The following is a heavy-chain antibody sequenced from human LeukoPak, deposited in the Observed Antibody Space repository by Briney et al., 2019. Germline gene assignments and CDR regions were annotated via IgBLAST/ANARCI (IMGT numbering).Heavy chain of an antibody. V-gene: IGHV7-4-1*02. CDR3: ARSGILWFGGPYYYYGMDV. CDR1: GYTFTSYA. D-gene: IGHD3-10*01. CDR2: INTNTGNP. J-gene: IGHJ6*02. Sequence: ASVKVSCKASGYTFTSYAMNWVRQAPGQGLEWMGWINTNTGNPTYAQGFTGRFAFSLDTSVSTAYLQISSLKAEDTAVYYCARSGILWFGGPYYYYGMDVWGQGTTVTVSS.